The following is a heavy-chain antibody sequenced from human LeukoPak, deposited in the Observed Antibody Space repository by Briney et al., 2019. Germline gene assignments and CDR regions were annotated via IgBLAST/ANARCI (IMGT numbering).Heavy chain of an antibody. CDR3: ARDGDTVLTRGYYYYMDV. D-gene: IGHD4-23*01. CDR1: GFTFSSYS. Sequence: GGSLRLSCAASGFTFSSYSMLWVRQAPGKGLEWVSYISSSSSTIYYADSVKGRFTISRDNARNSLYLQMNSLRAEDTALYYCARDGDTVLTRGYYYYMDVWGKGTTVTVSS. CDR2: ISSSSSTI. J-gene: IGHJ6*03. V-gene: IGHV3-48*01.